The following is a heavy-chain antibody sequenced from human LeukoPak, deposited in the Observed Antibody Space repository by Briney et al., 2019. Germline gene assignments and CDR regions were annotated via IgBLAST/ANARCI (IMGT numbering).Heavy chain of an antibody. CDR1: GITFSDHF. CDR2: INRSGSTI. D-gene: IGHD6-25*01. V-gene: IGHV3-11*01. Sequence: GGSLRLSCAASGITFSDHFMTWIRQAPGKGLEWVSYINRSGSTIYYADSVKGRFTISRDNAKNSLYLQMSSLRVEDTAVYYYAGVAAAWLEDGMDVWGQGTTVTVSS. CDR3: AGVAAAWLEDGMDV. J-gene: IGHJ6*02.